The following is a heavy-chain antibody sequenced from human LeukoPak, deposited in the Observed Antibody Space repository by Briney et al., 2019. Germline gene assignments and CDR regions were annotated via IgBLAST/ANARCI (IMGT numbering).Heavy chain of an antibody. Sequence: GESLRISCQGSGYSFISYWMSCTRQMPGKGLEWMGRIDPSDSYTNYSPSFQGHVTISADKSISTAYLQWSSLKASDTAMYYCARQVNRPINRDLDYWGQGTLVTVSS. V-gene: IGHV5-10-1*01. CDR3: ARQVNRPINRDLDY. CDR1: GYSFISYW. D-gene: IGHD5-24*01. CDR2: IDPSDSYT. J-gene: IGHJ4*02.